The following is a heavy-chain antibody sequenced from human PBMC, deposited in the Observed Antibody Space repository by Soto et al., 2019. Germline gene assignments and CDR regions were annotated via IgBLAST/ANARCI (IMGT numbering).Heavy chain of an antibody. V-gene: IGHV3-7*03. D-gene: IGHD4-17*01. Sequence: RGSLRLSCTASGLMFGSYWMTWVRHVPGKGLQWVANIKRDGSEKYYVDFVKGRFTISRDNADNSVFLDMNNLRVDDTATYYCARVRATDYEIDYWGQGALVTVXS. CDR2: IKRDGSEK. J-gene: IGHJ4*02. CDR3: ARVRATDYEIDY. CDR1: GLMFGSYW.